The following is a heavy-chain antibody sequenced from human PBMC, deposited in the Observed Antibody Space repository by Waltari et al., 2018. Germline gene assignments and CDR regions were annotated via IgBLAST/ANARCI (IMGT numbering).Heavy chain of an antibody. CDR3: ARAPDGSGSPNWFDP. D-gene: IGHD3-10*01. Sequence: QVQLVQSGAEVKKPGSSVKVSCKASGGTFSSYTISWVRQAPGQGLEWMGRIIPILGIANYEQKVQGRVTITADKSTSTAYMELSSLRSEDTAVYYCARAPDGSGSPNWFDPWGQGTLVTVSS. V-gene: IGHV1-69*02. J-gene: IGHJ5*02. CDR1: GGTFSSYT. CDR2: IIPILGIA.